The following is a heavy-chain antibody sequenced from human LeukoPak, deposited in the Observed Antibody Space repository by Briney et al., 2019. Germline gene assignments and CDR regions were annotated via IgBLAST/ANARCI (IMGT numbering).Heavy chain of an antibody. V-gene: IGHV3-30-3*01. CDR2: ISYDGSNK. Sequence: GGSPRLSCAASGFTFSSYAMHWVRQAPGKGLEWVTVISYDGSNKYYADSVKGRFTISRDNSKNTLYLQMNSLRTEDTAVYYCARGRPAGYCSGGSCYVDYWGQGTLVTVSS. CDR3: ARGRPAGYCSGGSCYVDY. CDR1: GFTFSSYA. J-gene: IGHJ4*02. D-gene: IGHD2-15*01.